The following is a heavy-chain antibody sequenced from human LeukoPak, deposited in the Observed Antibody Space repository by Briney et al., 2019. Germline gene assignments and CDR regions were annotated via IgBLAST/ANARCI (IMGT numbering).Heavy chain of an antibody. D-gene: IGHD4-11*01. V-gene: IGHV3-33*08. CDR1: GCTVSSNY. CDR2: MWYDGSNK. Sequence: GGSLRLSCAASGCTVSSNYMSWVRQAPGKGLEWVAGMWYDGSNKYYADSVKGRFTISRDDSKNTLYLQMNSLRAEDTAMYYCARGLPPVMKYYFDYWGQGTLVTVSS. CDR3: ARGLPPVMKYYFDY. J-gene: IGHJ4*02.